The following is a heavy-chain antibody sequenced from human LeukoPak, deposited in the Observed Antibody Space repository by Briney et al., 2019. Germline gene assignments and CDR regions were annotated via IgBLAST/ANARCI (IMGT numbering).Heavy chain of an antibody. CDR2: IYPGDSDT. CDR3: AICGPGYSSSWYPGGDAFDI. Sequence: GESLKISCKGSGYSFTSYWIGWVRQMPGKGLEWMGIIYPGDSDTRYSPSFQGQVIISADKSISTAYLQWSSLKASDTAMYYCAICGPGYSSSWYPGGDAFDIWGQGTMVTVSS. V-gene: IGHV5-51*01. J-gene: IGHJ3*02. D-gene: IGHD6-13*01. CDR1: GYSFTSYW.